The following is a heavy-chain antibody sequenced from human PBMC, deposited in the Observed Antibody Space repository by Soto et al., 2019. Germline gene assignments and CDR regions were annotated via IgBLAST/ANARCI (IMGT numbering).Heavy chain of an antibody. Sequence: QVQLVQSGAEVKKPGSSVKVSCKTSGVSFNNNGIGWVRQAPGHGLERMGGVSPPFRTSNYARKFQGRISITADASTGTVNMELSSLTSEDTAQSYCARVLYYGSGSYSPYGMDVWGQGTTVTVSS. CDR1: GVSFNNNG. D-gene: IGHD3-10*01. J-gene: IGHJ6*02. V-gene: IGHV1-69*01. CDR2: VSPPFRTS. CDR3: ARVLYYGSGSYSPYGMDV.